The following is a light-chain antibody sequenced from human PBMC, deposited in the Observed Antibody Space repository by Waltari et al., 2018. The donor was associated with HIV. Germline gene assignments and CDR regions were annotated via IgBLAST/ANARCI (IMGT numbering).Light chain of an antibody. Sequence: EIVLTQSPGTLSLSPGERATLFCRASESVSSSYLAWYQQKPGQAPRLLIYGASSRATGIPDRFSGSGSGTDFTLTISRLEPEDFAVYYCQQFHSLPYTFGQGTKLEIK. CDR3: QQFHSLPYT. V-gene: IGKV3-20*01. CDR2: GAS. J-gene: IGKJ2*01. CDR1: ESVSSSY.